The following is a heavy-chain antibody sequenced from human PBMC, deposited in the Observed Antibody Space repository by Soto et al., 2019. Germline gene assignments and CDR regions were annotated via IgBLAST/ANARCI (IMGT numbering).Heavy chain of an antibody. CDR2: ISGSGITI. J-gene: IGHJ6*03. D-gene: IGHD2-8*01. Sequence: EVQLVESGGGLVQPGGSLRISCAASGFAFCGHSMNWVRQAPGKGLEWVSYISGSGITIYYADSVKGRFTISRDNAKNTLCLQLNSLRADDAAVYYCATDPRYCSSGECYGKYYYYDMDVWGKGTTVTVSS. V-gene: IGHV3-48*01. CDR3: ATDPRYCSSGECYGKYYYYDMDV. CDR1: GFAFCGHS.